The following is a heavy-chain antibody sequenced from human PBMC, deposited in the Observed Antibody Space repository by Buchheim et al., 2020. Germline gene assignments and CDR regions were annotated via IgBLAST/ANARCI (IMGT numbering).Heavy chain of an antibody. D-gene: IGHD2-21*02. CDR1: GFTFSSYW. CDR3: ARGPAYCGGDCYAYFQY. J-gene: IGHJ1*01. CDR2: IKEDGSAK. Sequence: EVQLVESGGDLVQPGGSLRLSCAVSGFTFSSYWMSWVRQAPGKGLEWVANIKEDGSAKYYGDSVGGRCTISRDNAKNSLYLQMNSLRVEDTAVYYCARGPAYCGGDCYAYFQYWGQGTL. V-gene: IGHV3-7*04.